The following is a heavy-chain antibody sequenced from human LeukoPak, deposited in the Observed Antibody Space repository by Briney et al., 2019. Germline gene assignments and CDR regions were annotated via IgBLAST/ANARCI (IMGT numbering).Heavy chain of an antibody. J-gene: IGHJ4*02. V-gene: IGHV3-9*01. CDR3: AKETDYKRGFHY. D-gene: IGHD4-11*01. CDR2: ISWNSGSI. CDR1: GFTFDDYA. Sequence: PGRSLRLSCAASGFTFDDYAMHWVRRAPGKGLEWVSGISWNSGSIGYADSVKGRFTISRDNAKNSLYLQMNSLRAEDTALYYCAKETDYKRGFHYWGQGTLVTVSS.